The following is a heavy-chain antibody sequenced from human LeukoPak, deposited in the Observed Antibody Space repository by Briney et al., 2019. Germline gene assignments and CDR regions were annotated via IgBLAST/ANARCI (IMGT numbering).Heavy chain of an antibody. CDR3: ASVGYDSSGYCHY. CDR1: GFTFSNYW. V-gene: IGHV3-7*01. D-gene: IGHD3-22*01. Sequence: GGSLRLSCAASGFTFSNYWMSWVRQAPGKGLEWVANIKEDGSEKYYVDSVKGRFTISRDNAENSLYLQMNNLRAEDTAVFYCASVGYDSSGYCHYWGQGTLVTVSS. CDR2: IKEDGSEK. J-gene: IGHJ4*02.